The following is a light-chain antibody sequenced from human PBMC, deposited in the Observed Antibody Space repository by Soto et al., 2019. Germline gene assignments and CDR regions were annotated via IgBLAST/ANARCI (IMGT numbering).Light chain of an antibody. Sequence: KVMTQSPVTVSMSPGDRATLSCRASQNVATNVAWYQQKPGQAPRLLIYGASIRATGVPARFSGSGSGTEVTLTIDSLQSEDFAVFYCHQATSGLRTFGRGTRVEV. CDR1: QNVATN. CDR3: HQATSGLRT. CDR2: GAS. J-gene: IGKJ1*01. V-gene: IGKV3-15*01.